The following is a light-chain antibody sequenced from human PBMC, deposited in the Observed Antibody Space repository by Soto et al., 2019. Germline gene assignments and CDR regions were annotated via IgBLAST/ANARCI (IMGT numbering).Light chain of an antibody. J-gene: IGKJ1*01. V-gene: IGKV3D-20*01. CDR2: DAS. Sequence: EIVLTQSPATLSLSPEERATLSCGASQSVSNNYLAWYQQTPDLPPSLLIYDASIRITGIPDRFSGSGSRTDFTLIISRLDHDYFALYYCHHNSSSSGFGQGTKVEIK. CDR1: QSVSNNY. CDR3: HHNSSSSG.